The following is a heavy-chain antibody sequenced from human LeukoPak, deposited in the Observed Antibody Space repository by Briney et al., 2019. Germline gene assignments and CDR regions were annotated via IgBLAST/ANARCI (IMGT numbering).Heavy chain of an antibody. CDR2: ISDSGGDT. D-gene: IGHD1-26*01. V-gene: IGHV3-23*01. CDR3: SKGGSYAPLDY. Sequence: GGSLRLSCAASGFTFSSSVMTWVRQAPGKGLEWVSAISDSGGDTIYTASVRDRFTVSRVNSKNTLYLHMNSLRAEDTAVYYCSKGGSYAPLDYWGQGTLVTVSS. J-gene: IGHJ4*02. CDR1: GFTFSSSV.